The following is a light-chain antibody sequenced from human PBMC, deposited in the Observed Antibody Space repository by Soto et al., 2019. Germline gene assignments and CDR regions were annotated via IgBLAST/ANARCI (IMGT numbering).Light chain of an antibody. J-gene: IGLJ3*02. Sequence: QSVLTQPPSLSAAPGQKVTISCSGSSSNIGNNYVSWYRQLPGTAPKLLNYENNKRPSGIPDRFSGSKSGTSATLGITGLQTGDEADYYCGTWDGSLSAGVFGGGTKLTVL. V-gene: IGLV1-51*02. CDR2: ENN. CDR1: SSNIGNNY. CDR3: GTWDGSLSAGV.